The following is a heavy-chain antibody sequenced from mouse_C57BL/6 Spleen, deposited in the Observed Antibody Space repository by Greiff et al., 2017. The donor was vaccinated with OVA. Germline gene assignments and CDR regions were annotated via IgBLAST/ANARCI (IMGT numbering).Heavy chain of an antibody. D-gene: IGHD1-1*01. CDR2: IYPGSGNT. CDR1: GYAFTGYY. CDR3: ARSLFITTVVAHWYFDV. J-gene: IGHJ1*03. Sequence: QVQLQQSGAELVRPGASVKLSCKASGYAFTGYYINWVKQRPGQGLEWIARIYPGSGNTYYNEKFKGKATLTAEKSSSTAYMQLSSLTSEDSAVYFCARSLFITTVVAHWYFDVWGTGTTVTVSS. V-gene: IGHV1-76*01.